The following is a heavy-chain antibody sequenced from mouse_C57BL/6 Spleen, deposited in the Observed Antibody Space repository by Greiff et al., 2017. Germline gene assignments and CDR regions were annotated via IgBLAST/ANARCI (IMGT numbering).Heavy chain of an antibody. CDR3: ARWWLRRNDYAMDY. Sequence: EVQLQQSGPELVKPGASVKISCKASGYTFTDYYMNWVKQSHGKSLEWIGDINPNNGGTSYNQKFKGKATLTVDKSSSTAYMELRSLTSEDSAVYYCARWWLRRNDYAMDYWGQGTSVTVSS. V-gene: IGHV1-26*01. CDR2: INPNNGGT. J-gene: IGHJ4*01. D-gene: IGHD2-2*01. CDR1: GYTFTDYY.